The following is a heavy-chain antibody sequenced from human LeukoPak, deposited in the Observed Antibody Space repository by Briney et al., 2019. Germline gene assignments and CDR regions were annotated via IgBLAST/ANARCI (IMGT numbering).Heavy chain of an antibody. V-gene: IGHV1-2*02. Sequence: VASVKVSCKASGYTFTGYYMHWVRQAPGQGLEWMGWINPNSGGTNYAQKFQGRVTMTRNTSISTAYKELSRLRSDDTGVYYCARASYYYDSSGYPGYYFGYWGQGTLVTVSS. D-gene: IGHD3-22*01. CDR1: GYTFTGYY. CDR2: INPNSGGT. J-gene: IGHJ4*02. CDR3: ARASYYYDSSGYPGYYFGY.